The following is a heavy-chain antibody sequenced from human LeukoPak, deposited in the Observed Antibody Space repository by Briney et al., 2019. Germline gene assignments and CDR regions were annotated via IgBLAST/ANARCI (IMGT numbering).Heavy chain of an antibody. V-gene: IGHV3-33*01. J-gene: IGHJ4*02. CDR2: IWYDGSIQ. D-gene: IGHD2-15*01. CDR1: GFTFSSYG. Sequence: GGSLRLSCAASGFTFSSYGMHWVRQAPGKGREWVAPIWYDGSIQYYADSVKGRFTISRDNSKNTLYLQMDSLRAEDTAVYYCARAGYCSGGSCYGSDYWGQGTLVSVSS. CDR3: ARAGYCSGGSCYGSDY.